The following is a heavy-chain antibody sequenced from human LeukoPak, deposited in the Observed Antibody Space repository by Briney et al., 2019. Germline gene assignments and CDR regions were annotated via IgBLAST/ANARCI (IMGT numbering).Heavy chain of an antibody. J-gene: IGHJ4*02. V-gene: IGHV4-34*01. CDR2: INHSGST. D-gene: IGHD2-15*01. Sequence: SETLSLTCAVYGGSFSGYYWSWIRQPPGKGLEWIGEINHSGSTNYNPSLKSRVTTSVDTSKNQFSLKLSSVTAADTAVYCCARVPVVATTGGIYYWGQGTLVTVSS. CDR1: GGSFSGYY. CDR3: ARVPVVATTGGIYY.